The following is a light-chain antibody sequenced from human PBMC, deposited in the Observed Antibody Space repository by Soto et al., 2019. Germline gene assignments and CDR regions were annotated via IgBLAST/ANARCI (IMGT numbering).Light chain of an antibody. CDR1: SGSIASNY. Sequence: NFMLTQPHSVSESPGKSVTISCTGSSGSIASNYVQWYQQRPGSAPTTVIYADDQRPSGVPDRFSGSIDSSSNSASLTISGLRTEDEADYYGQSYDSSNVVFGGGTKLTVL. CDR2: ADD. CDR3: QSYDSSNVV. J-gene: IGLJ2*01. V-gene: IGLV6-57*02.